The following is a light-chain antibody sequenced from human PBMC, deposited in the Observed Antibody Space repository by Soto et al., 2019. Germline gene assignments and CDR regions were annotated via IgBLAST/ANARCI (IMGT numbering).Light chain of an antibody. CDR3: STYTGSSTHVV. CDR2: EVR. V-gene: IGLV2-14*01. Sequence: QSALTQPASVSGSPGQSITISCTGTNSDVGGYNYVSWYQQHPGKAPKLMIYEVRNRPSGVSNRFSGSKSGTTASLTISGLHEDDDADDYCSTYTGSSTHVVFGGGTKLTVL. J-gene: IGLJ2*01. CDR1: NSDVGGYNY.